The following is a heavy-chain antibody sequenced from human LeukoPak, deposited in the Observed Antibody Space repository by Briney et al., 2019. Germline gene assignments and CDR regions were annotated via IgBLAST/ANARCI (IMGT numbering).Heavy chain of an antibody. Sequence: SETLSLTCTVSGGSISSYYWSWIRQPAGKGLEWIGRIYTSGSTNYNPSLKSRVTISVDKSKNQFSLKLSSVTAADTAVYYCASNSVWGSDHYFDYWGQGTLVTVSS. D-gene: IGHD3-16*01. CDR3: ASNSVWGSDHYFDY. J-gene: IGHJ4*02. CDR2: IYTSGST. V-gene: IGHV4-4*07. CDR1: GGSISSYY.